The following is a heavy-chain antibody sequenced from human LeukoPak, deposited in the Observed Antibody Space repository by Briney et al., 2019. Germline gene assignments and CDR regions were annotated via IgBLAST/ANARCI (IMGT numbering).Heavy chain of an antibody. Sequence: PGVSLRLSCAASGFTVSSNYMSWVRQAPGKGLEWVSVIYSGGSTYYADSVKGRFTISRDNSKNTLYPQMNSLRADDTAVYYCARVRDGDYYDFWGQGTQVTVSS. J-gene: IGHJ4*02. V-gene: IGHV3-66*01. CDR1: GFTVSSNY. D-gene: IGHD4-17*01. CDR3: ARVRDGDYYDF. CDR2: IYSGGST.